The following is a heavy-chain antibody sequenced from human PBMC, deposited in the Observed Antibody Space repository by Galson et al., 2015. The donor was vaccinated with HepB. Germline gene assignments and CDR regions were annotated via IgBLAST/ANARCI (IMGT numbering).Heavy chain of an antibody. J-gene: IGHJ5*01. V-gene: IGHV3-23*01. CDR2: ISGSIGNT. D-gene: IGHD3-10*01. CDR1: GFTFSTYA. CDR3: AKSPRGGVPHLTWFDS. Sequence: SLRLSCAASGFTFSTYAMSWVRQAPGKGLEWVSAISGSIGNTYYADSVKGRFTISRDNSKNTLYLQMVGLRAEDTAVYYCAKSPRGGVPHLTWFDSWGQGTLVTVSS.